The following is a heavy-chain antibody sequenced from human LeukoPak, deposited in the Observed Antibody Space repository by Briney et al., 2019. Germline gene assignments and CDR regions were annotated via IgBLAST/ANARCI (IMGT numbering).Heavy chain of an antibody. D-gene: IGHD5-12*01. J-gene: IGHJ6*02. Sequence: GGSLTLSCAASGFSFSSYSLTWVRQVPGKGLEWVSYISASGTKINYADSVRGRFTISRDIVKNSVYLQMNSLRVEDTAVYFCARDEGGIPVSGYYYYYGMDVWGQGTTVTVSS. CDR1: GFSFSSYS. CDR2: ISASGTKI. V-gene: IGHV3-48*01. CDR3: ARDEGGIPVSGYYYYYGMDV.